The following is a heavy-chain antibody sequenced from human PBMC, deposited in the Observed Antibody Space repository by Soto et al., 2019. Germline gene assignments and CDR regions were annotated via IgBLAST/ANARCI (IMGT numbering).Heavy chain of an antibody. Sequence: QVQLIESGGGVVQPGRSLRLSCAASGFIFNSYDMHWVRQAPGKGLEWVAFLSHDGSKKFYADSVKGRFTISRDNSNNTLFLQMNSLRAEDTAVYYCAKSRYSDSSGDFYDYWGQGTLVTVSS. CDR2: LSHDGSKK. J-gene: IGHJ4*02. CDR1: GFIFNSYD. D-gene: IGHD3-22*01. V-gene: IGHV3-30*18. CDR3: AKSRYSDSSGDFYDY.